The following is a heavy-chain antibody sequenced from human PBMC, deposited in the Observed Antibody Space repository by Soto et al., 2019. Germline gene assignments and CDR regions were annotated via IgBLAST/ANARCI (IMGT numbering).Heavy chain of an antibody. J-gene: IGHJ6*02. Sequence: GGSLRLSCAASGFTFSSYGMHWVRQAPGKGLEWVAVISYDGSNKYYADSVKGRFTISRDNSKNTLYLQMNSLRAEDTAVYYCANKRSGYYYGMDVWGQGTTVTVSS. V-gene: IGHV3-30*18. CDR3: ANKRSGYYYGMDV. D-gene: IGHD3-22*01. CDR2: ISYDGSNK. CDR1: GFTFSSYG.